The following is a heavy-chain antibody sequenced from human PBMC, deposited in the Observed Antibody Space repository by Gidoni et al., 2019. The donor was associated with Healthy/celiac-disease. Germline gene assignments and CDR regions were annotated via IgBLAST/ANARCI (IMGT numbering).Heavy chain of an antibody. CDR3: ARTDYWFDP. V-gene: IGHV4-39*01. J-gene: IGHJ5*02. Sequence: GKGLVWIGSIYYSGSTYYNPSLKSRVTISVDTSKNQFSLKLSSVTAADTAVYYCARTDYWFDPWGQGTLVTVSS. CDR2: IYYSGST. D-gene: IGHD2-21*01.